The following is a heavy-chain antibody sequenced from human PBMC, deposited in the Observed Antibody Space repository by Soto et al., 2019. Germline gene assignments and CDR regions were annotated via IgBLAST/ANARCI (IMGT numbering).Heavy chain of an antibody. CDR3: AKAPYRGSNSRGPVEF. V-gene: IGHV4-30-4*01. J-gene: IGHJ3*01. Sequence: PSETLSLTCTVSGTSISSDVYYWSWIRQPPEKGLEWIGYISYSGNTYYNPSLMSRLTISLDTSKNQFSLKLGSVTAADTAVYYCAKAPYRGSNSRGPVEFWGQGTMVTVSS. CDR2: ISYSGNT. D-gene: IGHD7-27*01. CDR1: GTSISSDVYY.